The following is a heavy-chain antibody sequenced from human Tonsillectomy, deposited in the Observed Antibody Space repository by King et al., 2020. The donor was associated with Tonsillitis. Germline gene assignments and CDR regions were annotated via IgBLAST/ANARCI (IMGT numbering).Heavy chain of an antibody. CDR1: GGSFSGYY. CDR2: INHGGST. CDR3: ARVRYSIGWAFDY. Sequence: VQLQQWGAGLLKPSETLSLTCAVYGGSFSGYYWSWIRQPTGKGLEWLGEINHGGSTNYNPSLKSRVTVSVDTSKYQLSLNLSSVTAADTAVYYCARVRYSIGWAFDYWGQGTLVTVSS. J-gene: IGHJ4*02. D-gene: IGHD6-19*01. V-gene: IGHV4-34*01.